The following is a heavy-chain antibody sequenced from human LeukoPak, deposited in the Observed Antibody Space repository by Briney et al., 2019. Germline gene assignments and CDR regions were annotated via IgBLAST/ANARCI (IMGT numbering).Heavy chain of an antibody. D-gene: IGHD1-1*01. CDR1: GGTFSSYT. J-gene: IGHJ4*02. CDR3: GREWTGTIDY. CDR2: IIPILCIA. Sequence: ASVKVSCKASGGTFSSYTISWVRQAPGQGLEWMGRIIPILCIANYAQKFQGRATITADKSTSTAYIELGGLRSEDRAVYYGGREWTGTIDYWGQGTLVTVSS. V-gene: IGHV1-69*04.